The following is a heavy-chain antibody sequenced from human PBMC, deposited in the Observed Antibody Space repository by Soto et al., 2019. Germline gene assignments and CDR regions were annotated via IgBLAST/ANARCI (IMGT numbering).Heavy chain of an antibody. CDR2: IWYDGSKQ. CDR3: ARDNVRNSRYSQFDY. J-gene: IGHJ4*02. V-gene: IGHV3-33*01. CDR1: GITFSGYG. D-gene: IGHD3-16*02. Sequence: ESGGGVVQPGRSLRLSCAASGITFSGYGFDWVRQAPGKGLEWVAVIWYDGSKQYYADSVKGRFTVSRDSSKNTVYLQMNSLRAEDTAVYYCARDNVRNSRYSQFDYWGQGTLVTVFS.